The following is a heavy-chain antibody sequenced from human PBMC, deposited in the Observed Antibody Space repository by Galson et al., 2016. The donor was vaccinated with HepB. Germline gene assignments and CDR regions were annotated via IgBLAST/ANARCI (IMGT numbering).Heavy chain of an antibody. CDR2: INHSGST. Sequence: ETLSLTCAVYGGSLSGYCWSWIRQPPGKGLEWIGEINHSGSTKYNPSLKSRAIISLDMSKNQFSLNLSPVTAADTAVYYCARGLRNDFWSGYYYGMDVWGQGKMVTVSS. V-gene: IGHV4-34*01. D-gene: IGHD3-3*01. J-gene: IGHJ6*02. CDR1: GGSLSGYC. CDR3: ARGLRNDFWSGYYYGMDV.